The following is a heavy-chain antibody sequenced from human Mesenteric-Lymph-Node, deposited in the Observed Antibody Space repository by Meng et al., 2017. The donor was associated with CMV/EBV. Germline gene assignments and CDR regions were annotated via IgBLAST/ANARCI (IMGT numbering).Heavy chain of an antibody. CDR1: EFTFSSYA. CDR3: AKAAGTDFPYYFDY. J-gene: IGHJ4*02. CDR2: ISGGGGST. D-gene: IGHD6-13*01. V-gene: IGHV3-23*01. Sequence: GGSLRLSCAASEFTFSSYAMSWVRQAPGKGLEWVSAISGGGGSTYNADSVKGRLTISRDNSKNTLYLQMNSLRAEDTAVYYCAKAAGTDFPYYFDYWGQGTLVTVSS.